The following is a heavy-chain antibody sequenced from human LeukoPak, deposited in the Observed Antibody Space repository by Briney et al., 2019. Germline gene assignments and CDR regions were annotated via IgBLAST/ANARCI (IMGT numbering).Heavy chain of an antibody. Sequence: PGGSLRLSCAASGFTFNSYAMSWVRQAPGKGLEWVSAISGSGGSTYYADSVKGRFTISRDNSKNTLYLQMNSLRAEDTAVYYCAKAMVWFGELSAFDIWGQGTMVTVSS. CDR3: AKAMVWFGELSAFDI. J-gene: IGHJ3*02. CDR1: GFTFNSYA. CDR2: ISGSGGST. V-gene: IGHV3-23*01. D-gene: IGHD3-10*01.